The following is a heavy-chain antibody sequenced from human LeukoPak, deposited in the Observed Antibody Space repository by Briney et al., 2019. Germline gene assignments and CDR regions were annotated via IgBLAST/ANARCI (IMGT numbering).Heavy chain of an antibody. J-gene: IGHJ4*02. CDR1: GGSISSGGYY. CDR3: ARARREVVPAAFDY. Sequence: SQTLSLTCTVSGGSISSGGYYWSWIRQPPGKGLEWIGYIYYSGSTYYNPSLKSRVTISVDTSKNQFSLKLSSVTAADTAVYYCARARREVVPAAFDYWGQGTLVTVSS. V-gene: IGHV4-31*03. D-gene: IGHD2-2*01. CDR2: IYYSGST.